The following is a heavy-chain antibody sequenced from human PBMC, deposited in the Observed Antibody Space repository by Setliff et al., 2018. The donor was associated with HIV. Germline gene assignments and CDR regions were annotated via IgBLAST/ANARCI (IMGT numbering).Heavy chain of an antibody. J-gene: IGHJ4*02. Sequence: GGSLRLSCAMSGFTFSPYAIHWVRQAPGMGLEWVAMIWADEITKFYADSVKGRFTISRDNSKNTMYLQMNTLRVEDTAVYYCARDPPGSGFHLDYWGQGTPVTVSS. D-gene: IGHD5-12*01. CDR2: IWADEITK. CDR3: ARDPPGSGFHLDY. CDR1: GFTFSPYA. V-gene: IGHV3-33*01.